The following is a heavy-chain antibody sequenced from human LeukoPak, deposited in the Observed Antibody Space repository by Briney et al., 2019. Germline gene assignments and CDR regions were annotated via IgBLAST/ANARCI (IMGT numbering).Heavy chain of an antibody. D-gene: IGHD4-23*01. Sequence: SETLSLTCSVSGGSISIYYWNWIRQPPGKGLEWIGYIDYSGSTNYYPSLKSRVNISVDTSKNQFFLEMRSVTAADTAVYYCARVYRWAFDCWGQGTLASVSS. CDR1: GGSISIYY. V-gene: IGHV4-59*01. J-gene: IGHJ4*02. CDR3: ARVYRWAFDC. CDR2: IDYSGST.